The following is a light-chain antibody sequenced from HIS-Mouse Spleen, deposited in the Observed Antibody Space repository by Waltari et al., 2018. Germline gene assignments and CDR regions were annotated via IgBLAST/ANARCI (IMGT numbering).Light chain of an antibody. J-gene: IGLJ3*02. CDR2: GNS. Sequence: QSVLTHPPSVSGAPGQRVTIPCPGSSCNLGCAYYEHWYQQLPGTAPKLLIYGNSNRPSGVPDRFSGSKSGTSASLAITGLQAEDEADYYCQSYDSSLSGWVFGGGTKLTVL. CDR1: SCNLGCAYY. CDR3: QSYDSSLSGWV. V-gene: IGLV1-40*01.